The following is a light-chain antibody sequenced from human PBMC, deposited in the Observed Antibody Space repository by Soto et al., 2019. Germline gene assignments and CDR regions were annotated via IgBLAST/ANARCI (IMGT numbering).Light chain of an antibody. J-gene: IGKJ1*01. V-gene: IGKV3-20*01. Sequence: EIVLAQSPGTLSLSPGERATLSCRASQSVSSTYLAWYQQKPGQAPRLLIYGASTRATGIPDRFSGSGSGTDFTLTISRLEPEDFAVYYCQHYGNSLWTFGQGTKVDNK. CDR1: QSVSSTY. CDR2: GAS. CDR3: QHYGNSLWT.